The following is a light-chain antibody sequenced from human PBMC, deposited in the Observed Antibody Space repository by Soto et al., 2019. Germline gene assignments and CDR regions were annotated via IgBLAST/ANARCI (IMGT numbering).Light chain of an antibody. J-gene: IGLJ2*01. CDR2: DVS. CDR3: SSHTTSSTLV. CDR1: SSDVGNYNY. Sequence: QSVLTQPASVSGSPGQSITISCTGTSSDVGNYNYVSWYQQHPGKVPRLMIYDVSNRPSGVSDRFSGSKSGNTASLTISGLQAEDEADYYCSSHTTSSTLVFGGGTKLTV. V-gene: IGLV2-14*03.